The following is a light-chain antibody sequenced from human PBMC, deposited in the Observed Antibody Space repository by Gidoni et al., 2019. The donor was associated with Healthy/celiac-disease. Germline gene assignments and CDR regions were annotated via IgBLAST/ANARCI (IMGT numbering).Light chain of an antibody. CDR1: SSNIGSNY. Sequence: QSVLTQPPSASGTPGQRVTISCSGSSSNIGSNYVYWYQQLPGTAPKLLIYRNNPRPSGVPDRFSGSKAGTSASLAISGLRSEDEADYYWAAWDDRLSGWVFGGGTKLTVL. CDR2: RNN. CDR3: AAWDDRLSGWV. V-gene: IGLV1-47*01. J-gene: IGLJ3*02.